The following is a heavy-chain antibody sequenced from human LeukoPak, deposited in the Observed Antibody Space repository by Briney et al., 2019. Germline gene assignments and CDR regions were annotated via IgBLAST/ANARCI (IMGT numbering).Heavy chain of an antibody. CDR3: ARDRGYCSGGTCYASFDH. CDR1: GFIFSGHG. V-gene: IGHV3-48*01. J-gene: IGHJ4*02. Sequence: GGALALSCAAPGFIFSGHGMKWVRQAPGKGLEFIFFLHSSSGGTIYYADSVKGRFTISRDNAKNSVYLQMNSLRAEDTAVYYCARDRGYCSGGTCYASFDHWGQGTLVTVSS. D-gene: IGHD2-15*01. CDR2: LHSSSGGTI.